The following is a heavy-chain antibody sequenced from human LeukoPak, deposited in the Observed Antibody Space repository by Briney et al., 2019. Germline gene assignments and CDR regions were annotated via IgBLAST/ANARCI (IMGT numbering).Heavy chain of an antibody. Sequence: GGSLRLSCAASGFTFSSYEMNWVRQAPGKGLEWVSYISSSGSTIYYADSVKGRFTISRDNAKNSLYLQMNSLRAEDTAVYYCARAHYDSSGYYIDYWGQGTLVTVSS. CDR2: ISSSGSTI. V-gene: IGHV3-48*03. CDR3: ARAHYDSSGYYIDY. J-gene: IGHJ4*02. D-gene: IGHD3-22*01. CDR1: GFTFSSYE.